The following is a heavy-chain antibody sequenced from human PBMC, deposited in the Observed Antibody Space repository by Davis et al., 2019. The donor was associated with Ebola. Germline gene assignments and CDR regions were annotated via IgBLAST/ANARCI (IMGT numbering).Heavy chain of an antibody. Sequence: GGSLRLSCAASGFTFSNYAMSWVRQAPGKGLEWVANIKQDGSEKYYVDSVKGRFTISRDNAKNSLYLQMNSLRDEDTAVYYCTRGRYGSGSYPFYFDYWGQGTLVTVSS. CDR3: TRGRYGSGSYPFYFDY. D-gene: IGHD3-10*01. CDR2: IKQDGSEK. V-gene: IGHV3-7*01. J-gene: IGHJ4*02. CDR1: GFTFSNYA.